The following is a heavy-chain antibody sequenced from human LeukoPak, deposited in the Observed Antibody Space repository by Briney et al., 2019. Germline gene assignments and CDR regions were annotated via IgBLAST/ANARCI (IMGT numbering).Heavy chain of an antibody. D-gene: IGHD3-3*01. CDR3: ARDRSGYDFWSGYPYYYYYYGMDV. V-gene: IGHV3-53*01. CDR2: IYSGGST. J-gene: IGHJ6*02. Sequence: PGGSLRLSCAASGFTVSSNYMSWVRQAPGKGLEWASVIYSGGSTYYADSVKGRFTISRDNSKNTLYLQMNSLRAEDTAVYYCARDRSGYDFWSGYPYYYYYYGMDVWGQGTTVTVSS. CDR1: GFTVSSNY.